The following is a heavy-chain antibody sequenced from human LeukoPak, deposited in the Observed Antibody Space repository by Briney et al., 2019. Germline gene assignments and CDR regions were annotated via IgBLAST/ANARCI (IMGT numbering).Heavy chain of an antibody. CDR3: AREDSGWFAWFDP. V-gene: IGHV4-61*02. CDR1: GGSISSGSYY. CDR2: IYTSGST. D-gene: IGHD6-19*01. Sequence: SETLSLTCTVSGGSISSGSYYWSWIRKPAGKGLEWIGRIYTSGSTNYNPSVKSRVTISVDTSKNQFSLKLSSVTAADAAVYYCAREDSGWFAWFDPWGQGTLVTVTS. J-gene: IGHJ5*02.